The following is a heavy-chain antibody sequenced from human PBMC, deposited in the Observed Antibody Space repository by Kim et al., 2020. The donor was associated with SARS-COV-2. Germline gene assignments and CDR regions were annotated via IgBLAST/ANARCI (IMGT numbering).Heavy chain of an antibody. CDR3: ARDRRDFWSGYYMYYFDY. V-gene: IGHV3-33*01. CDR2: IWYDGSNK. J-gene: IGHJ4*02. Sequence: GGSLRLSCAASGFTFSSYGMHWVRQAPGKGLEWVAVIWYDGSNKYYADSVKGRFTISRDNSKNTLYLQMNSLRAEDTAVYYCARDRRDFWSGYYMYYFDYWGQGTLVTVSS. CDR1: GFTFSSYG. D-gene: IGHD3-3*01.